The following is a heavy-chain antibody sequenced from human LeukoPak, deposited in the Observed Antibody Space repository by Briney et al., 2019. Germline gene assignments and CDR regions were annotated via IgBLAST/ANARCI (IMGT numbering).Heavy chain of an antibody. V-gene: IGHV3-48*03. CDR2: ISSSGSTR. CDR1: GFTFSSYE. J-gene: IGHJ4*02. D-gene: IGHD6-19*01. CDR3: ARDGSGWYDY. Sequence: GGSLRLSCAAPGFTFSSYEMNWVRQAPGKGLEWVSYISSSGSTRYYADSVEGRFTISRDNAKNSLYLQMNSLRAEDTGVYYCARDGSGWYDYWGQGILVTVSS.